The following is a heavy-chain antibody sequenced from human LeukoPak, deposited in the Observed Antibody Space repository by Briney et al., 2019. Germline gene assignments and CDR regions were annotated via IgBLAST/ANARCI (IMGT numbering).Heavy chain of an antibody. V-gene: IGHV4-31*03. D-gene: IGHD3-16*02. J-gene: IGHJ4*02. Sequence: EPSETLSLTCTVSGGSISSGGYYWSWIRQHPGKGLEWIGYIYYSGSTYYNPSLKSRVTISVDTSKNQFSLKLSSVTAADTAVYYCARFPDVCGSYRYSVNWGQGTLVTVSS. CDR1: GGSISSGGYY. CDR3: ARFPDVCGSYRYSVN. CDR2: IYYSGST.